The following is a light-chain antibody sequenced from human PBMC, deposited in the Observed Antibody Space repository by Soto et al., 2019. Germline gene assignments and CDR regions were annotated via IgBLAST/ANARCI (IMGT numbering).Light chain of an antibody. V-gene: IGKV1-6*01. CDR2: AAS. J-gene: IGKJ1*01. Sequence: AIQLTQSPSSLSASVGDRVTITCRASQGIRSALGWYQQKPGKVPKLLIYAASTLQGGVPSRFSGSGSGTEFTLTISSLQPEDSATYYCLQDINYPWTFGQGTKVDIK. CDR3: LQDINYPWT. CDR1: QGIRSA.